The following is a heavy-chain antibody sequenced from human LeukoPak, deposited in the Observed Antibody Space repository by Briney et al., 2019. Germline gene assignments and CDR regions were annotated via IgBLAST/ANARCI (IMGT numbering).Heavy chain of an antibody. CDR2: IYYSGST. J-gene: IGHJ4*02. CDR3: ARLGVGATTIDY. V-gene: IGHV4-59*01. CDR1: GGSITGYY. D-gene: IGHD1-26*01. Sequence: SETLSLTCTVSGGSITGYYWVWIRQPPGKGLEWIGYIYYSGSTKYSPSLKGRVIISVDTSKNQFSLKLSSVTAADTAVYYCARLGVGATTIDYWGQGTLVTVSS.